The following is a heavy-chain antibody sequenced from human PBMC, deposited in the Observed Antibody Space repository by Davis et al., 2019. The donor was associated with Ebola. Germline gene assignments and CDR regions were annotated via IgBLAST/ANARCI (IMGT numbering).Heavy chain of an antibody. CDR3: ATVTHFNDY. CDR2: ISSSGSTI. V-gene: IGHV3-48*03. J-gene: IGHJ4*02. Sequence: PGGSLRLSCAASGFTFSSYEMNWVRQAPGKGLEWVSYISSSGSTIYYADSVKGRFTISRDNAKNSLYLQMNSLRAEDTAVYYCATVTHFNDYWGQGTLVTVSS. CDR1: GFTFSSYE.